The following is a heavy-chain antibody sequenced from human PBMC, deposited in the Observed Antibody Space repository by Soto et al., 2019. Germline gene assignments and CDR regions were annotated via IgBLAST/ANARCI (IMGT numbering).Heavy chain of an antibody. CDR1: GFTVSSSQ. V-gene: IGHV3-53*05. CDR3: TRAYYGSGRLNAHNWFVP. D-gene: IGHD3-10*01. CDR2: IFIGGTT. J-gene: IGHJ5*02. Sequence: SGFTVSSSQMTWVRQAPGKALEWDSLIFIGGTTQYAVSVKGRFTISRDYSRNTVIPQMNSLRSDDTAVYYWTRAYYGSGRLNAHNWFVPWGQGTLVTVSS.